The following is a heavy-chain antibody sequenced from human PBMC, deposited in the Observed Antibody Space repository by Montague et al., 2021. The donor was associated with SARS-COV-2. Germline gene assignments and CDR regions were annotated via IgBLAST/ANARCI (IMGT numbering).Heavy chain of an antibody. CDR3: AREHNYDSGRRDGFDI. CDR1: GFTFSDYY. CDR2: ITSSSSHL. V-gene: IGHV3-11*01. J-gene: IGHJ3*02. Sequence: SLRLSCAASGFTFSDYYMNWIRQAPGKGLEWVSHITSSSSHLYYADSVKGRFTISRDNAKNSPYLQMNSLRAEDTAVYYCAREHNYDSGRRDGFDIWGQGTVVTVSS. D-gene: IGHD3-10*01.